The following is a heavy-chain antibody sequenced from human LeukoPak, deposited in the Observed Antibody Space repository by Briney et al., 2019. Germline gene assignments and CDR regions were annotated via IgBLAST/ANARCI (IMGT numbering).Heavy chain of an antibody. D-gene: IGHD6-13*01. V-gene: IGHV3-48*04. J-gene: IGHJ6*03. CDR1: GFTFSSFG. CDR3: ARRVAYSSSWYVYYYYYMDV. CDR2: ISSSSSTI. Sequence: PGGSLRLSCAASGFTFSSFGMNWVRQAPGKGLEWVSYISSSSSTIYYADSVKGRFTISRDNAKNSLYLQMNSLRAEDTALYYCARRVAYSSSWYVYYYYYMDVWGKGTTVTVSS.